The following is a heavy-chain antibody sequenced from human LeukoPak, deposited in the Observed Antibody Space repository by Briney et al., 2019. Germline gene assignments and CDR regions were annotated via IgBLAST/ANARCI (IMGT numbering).Heavy chain of an antibody. D-gene: IGHD2-2*01. V-gene: IGHV1-3*01. CDR2: INGATGNT. J-gene: IGHJ5*01. CDR1: GYTFTSHA. Sequence: ASVKVSCKASGYTFTSHALHWVRQAPGESLEWMAWINGATGNTEYSQKFQGRVTMTRDTSTSTVYMELSSLRSEDTAVYYCARDHLPAAKTSWFDSWGQGTLVTVSS. CDR3: ARDHLPAAKTSWFDS.